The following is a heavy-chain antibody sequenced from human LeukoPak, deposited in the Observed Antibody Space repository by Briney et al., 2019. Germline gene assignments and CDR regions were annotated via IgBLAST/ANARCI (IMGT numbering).Heavy chain of an antibody. CDR2: IGSSGGGI. V-gene: IGHV3-23*01. CDR3: AIDPNWGTHS. CDR1: GFTFSTYT. J-gene: IGHJ4*02. D-gene: IGHD7-27*01. Sequence: AGGSLRLSCAASGFTFSTYTMYWVRHPPGKRLEWVSIIGSSGGGIHYADSVKGRFTISRDNSKSALYLQMNSLRVEDTAVYYCAIDPNWGTHSWGQGVLVTVSS.